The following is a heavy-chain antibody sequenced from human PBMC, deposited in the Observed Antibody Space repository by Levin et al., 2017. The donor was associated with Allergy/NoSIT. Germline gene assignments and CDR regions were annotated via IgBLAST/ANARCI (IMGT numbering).Heavy chain of an antibody. D-gene: IGHD2-2*03. CDR3: VGLDILGASGDSHDS. CDR1: GFIFSKNE. CDR2: ISSRGETT. V-gene: IGHV3-48*03. J-gene: IGHJ4*02. Sequence: GGSLRLSCAASGFIFSKNEMYWVRQAPGKGLEWISYISSRGETTHYADSVKGRFTISRDNAKNSLYMQMNSLRAEDTALYRCVGLDILGASGDSHDSWGQGTQVTVSS.